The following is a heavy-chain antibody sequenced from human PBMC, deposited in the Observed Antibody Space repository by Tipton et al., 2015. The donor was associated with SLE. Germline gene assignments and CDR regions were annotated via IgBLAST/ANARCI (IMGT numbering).Heavy chain of an antibody. V-gene: IGHV1-18*01. D-gene: IGHD5-24*01. CDR2: ISVYNGYT. CDR1: GYTFTSYV. Sequence: QSGPEVKKPGSSVKVSCKASGYTFTSYVITWVRQAPGQGLEWMGWISVYNGYTNYAQKLQGRVTMTTDTSTSTAYMELRSLRSDDTAVYYCARDQTRDPEDYYYGMDVWGQGTTVTVSS. J-gene: IGHJ6*02. CDR3: ARDQTRDPEDYYYGMDV.